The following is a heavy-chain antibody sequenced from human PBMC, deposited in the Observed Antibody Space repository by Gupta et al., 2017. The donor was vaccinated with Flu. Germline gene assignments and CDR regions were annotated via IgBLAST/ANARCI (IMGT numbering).Heavy chain of an antibody. CDR1: GFTFSSYA. Sequence: EVQLVESGGGLVQPGGSLRLSCSASGFTFSSYAMHWGRKAPGNGREYVSAISSNGGSKYYADAGKGRFTISRDNSKNTLYLQMSSMRDEDTAVYYCVNCTPGRQLATFDYWGQGNLVTVSS. J-gene: IGHJ4*02. CDR3: VNCTPGRQLATFDY. CDR2: ISSNGGSK. D-gene: IGHD6-13*01. V-gene: IGHV3-64D*06.